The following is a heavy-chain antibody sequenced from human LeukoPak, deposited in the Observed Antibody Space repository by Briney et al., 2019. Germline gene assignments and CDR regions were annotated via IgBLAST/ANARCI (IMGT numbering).Heavy chain of an antibody. CDR1: GFTFSSYE. CDR3: ARASGIAVAGTGFDY. Sequence: GGSRRLSGAASGFTFSSYEMNWFRQAQGKGLEWVSYISSSGSTIYYADSVKGRFTISRDNAKNSLYLQMNSLRAEDTAVYYCARASGIAVAGTGFDYWGQGTLVTVSS. J-gene: IGHJ4*02. CDR2: ISSSGSTI. D-gene: IGHD6-19*01. V-gene: IGHV3-48*03.